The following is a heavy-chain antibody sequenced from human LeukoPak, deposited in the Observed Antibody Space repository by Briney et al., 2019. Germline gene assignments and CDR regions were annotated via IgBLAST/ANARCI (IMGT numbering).Heavy chain of an antibody. V-gene: IGHV3-53*01. CDR1: GFSVSNNY. Sequence: GGSLRLSCVASGFSVSNNYMSWVRQAPGKGLEWVSVVYSGGGTYYADPVKGRFTISRDISKNTLYLQMNSLRVEDTAVYYCARGVGQDAFDIWGQGTMVTVSS. J-gene: IGHJ3*02. CDR3: ARGVGQDAFDI. D-gene: IGHD1-26*01. CDR2: VYSGGGT.